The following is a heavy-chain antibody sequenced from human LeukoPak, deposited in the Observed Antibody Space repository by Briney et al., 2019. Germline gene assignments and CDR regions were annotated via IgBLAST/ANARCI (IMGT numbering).Heavy chain of an antibody. V-gene: IGHV4-31*03. CDR3: ARASPVYSDY. Sequence: SETLSLTCTVSGGSISSGGYYWSWIRQHPGKGLEWIGYIYYSGSTYYNPSLKSRVTISVDTSKNQFSLKLSSVTAADTAVYYCARASPVYSDYWGQGTLVTVSS. CDR2: IYYSGST. CDR1: GGSISSGGYY. J-gene: IGHJ4*02.